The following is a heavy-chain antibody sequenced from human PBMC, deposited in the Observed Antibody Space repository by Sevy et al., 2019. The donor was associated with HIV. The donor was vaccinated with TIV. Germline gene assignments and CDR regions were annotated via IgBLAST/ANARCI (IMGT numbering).Heavy chain of an antibody. CDR3: TKDLTERYSTSSGDFDY. CDR1: GFTFNVYG. V-gene: IGHV3-30*02. CDR2: TRYDGSTK. D-gene: IGHD6-6*01. Sequence: GWSLRLSCAASGFTFNVYGMHWVRQAPGKGLQWVAFTRYDGSTKYYADSVKGRFTISRDNSKNTLYLQMNSLRVEDTAMYYCTKDLTERYSTSSGDFDYWGQGSLVTVSS. J-gene: IGHJ4*02.